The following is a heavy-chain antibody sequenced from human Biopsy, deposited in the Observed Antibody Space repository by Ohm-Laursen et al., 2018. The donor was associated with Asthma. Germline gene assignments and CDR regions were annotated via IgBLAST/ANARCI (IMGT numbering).Heavy chain of an antibody. CDR1: GFTVSRDH. Sequence: GSLRLSCAASGFTVSRDHMFWVRQAPGKGLEWVSVIYSGGTSDTADSVRGRFTISRDFYKNTLYLQMDSLRAEDTAVYYCARGDSSGWSHYYLDYWGQGTLVTVSS. V-gene: IGHV3-53*01. J-gene: IGHJ4*02. CDR3: ARGDSSGWSHYYLDY. CDR2: IYSGGTS. D-gene: IGHD6-19*01.